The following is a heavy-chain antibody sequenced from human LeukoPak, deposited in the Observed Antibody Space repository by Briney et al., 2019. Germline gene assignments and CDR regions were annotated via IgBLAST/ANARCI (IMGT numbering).Heavy chain of an antibody. CDR1: GGSISSYY. J-gene: IGHJ6*03. CDR2: IYYSGST. Sequence: SETLSLTCTVSGGSISSYYWSWIRQPPGKGLEWIGYIYYSGSTNYNPSLKSRVTISVDKSKNQFSLKLSSVTAADTAVYYCAREGKGYDILTGYYPAYMDVWGKGTTVTVSS. CDR3: AREGKGYDILTGYYPAYMDV. D-gene: IGHD3-9*01. V-gene: IGHV4-59*12.